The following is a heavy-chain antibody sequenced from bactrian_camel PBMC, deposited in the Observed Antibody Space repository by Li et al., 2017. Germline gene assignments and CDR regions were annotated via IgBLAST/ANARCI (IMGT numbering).Heavy chain of an antibody. Sequence: HVQLVESGGGLVQPGGSLRLSCTASGMTFDDHAMGWFRQAPGKQREGVAYINWSGGNMRVVDSVKGRFTISRDNAKNTVYLQMSSLKSEDTALYYCAAGPWYTDEYNYWGQGTQVTVS. J-gene: IGHJ4*01. D-gene: IGHD6*01. CDR1: GMTFDDHA. CDR3: AAGPWYTDEYNY. V-gene: IGHV3S60*01. CDR2: INWSGGNM.